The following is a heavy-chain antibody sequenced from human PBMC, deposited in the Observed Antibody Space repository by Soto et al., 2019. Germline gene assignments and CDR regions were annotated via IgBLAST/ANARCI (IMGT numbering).Heavy chain of an antibody. CDR3: ARDEYYYDSSGYLFDY. CDR1: GFTFSSYS. D-gene: IGHD3-22*01. V-gene: IGHV3-21*01. Sequence: EVQLVESGGGLVKPGGYLRLSCAASGFTFSSYSMNWVRQAPGKGLEWVSSISSSSSYIYYADSVKGRFTISRDNAKNSLYLQMNSLRAEDTAVYYCARDEYYYDSSGYLFDYWGQGTLVTVSS. CDR2: ISSSSSYI. J-gene: IGHJ4*02.